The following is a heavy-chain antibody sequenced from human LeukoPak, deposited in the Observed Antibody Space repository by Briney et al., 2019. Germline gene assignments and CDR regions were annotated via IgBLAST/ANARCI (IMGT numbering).Heavy chain of an antibody. V-gene: IGHV3-23*01. CDR2: ISVTGRNT. CDR1: GFTFSSYA. CDR3: ATLEMSTMQ. J-gene: IGHJ4*02. Sequence: GGSLRLSCAASGFTFSSYAMIWVRQAPGKGLEWVSTISVTGRNTYYADSIKGRFTISRDNSKNTLFLQMNSLRAEDTAVYYCATLEMSTMQWGQGTLVTVSS. D-gene: IGHD5-24*01.